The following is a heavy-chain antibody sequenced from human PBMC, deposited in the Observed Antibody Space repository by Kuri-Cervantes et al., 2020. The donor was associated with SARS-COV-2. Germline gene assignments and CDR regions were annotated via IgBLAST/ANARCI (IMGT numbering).Heavy chain of an antibody. CDR3: ARDSGKWGWYSFDM. CDR1: GGSISSYY. CDR2: IYYSGIT. V-gene: IGHV4-59*01. J-gene: IGHJ3*02. Sequence: SETLSLTCTVSGGSISSYYWNWIRQSPGKGLEWIGNIYYSGITNYNPALKSRLTISVDTSKNQLSLRLNSVTAADTALYYCARDSGKWGWYSFDMWGQGTM. D-gene: IGHD6-13*01.